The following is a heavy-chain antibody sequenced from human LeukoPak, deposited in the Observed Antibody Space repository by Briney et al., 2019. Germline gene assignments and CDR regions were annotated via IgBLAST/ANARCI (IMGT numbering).Heavy chain of an antibody. CDR1: GYTFTSYA. CDR3: ARDTGQWLARGGYNWFDP. D-gene: IGHD6-19*01. CDR2: INAGNGNT. V-gene: IGHV1-3*01. J-gene: IGHJ5*02. Sequence: ASVRVSCKASGYTFTSYAMHWVRQAPGQRLEWMGWINAGNGNTKYSQKFQGRVTITRDTSASTAYMELSSLRSEDTAVYYCARDTGQWLARGGYNWFDPWGQGTLVTVSS.